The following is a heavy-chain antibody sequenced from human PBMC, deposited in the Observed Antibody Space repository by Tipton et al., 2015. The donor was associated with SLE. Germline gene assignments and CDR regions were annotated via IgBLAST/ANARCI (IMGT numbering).Heavy chain of an antibody. CDR2: IYYSGST. D-gene: IGHD1-26*01. J-gene: IGHJ4*02. CDR1: GGSISNSSYY. V-gene: IGHV4-39*07. CDR3: AREADSGSYRPIDY. Sequence: TLSLTCTVSGGSISNSSYYWGWIRQPPGKGLEWIGSIYYSGSTYYNPSLKSRVTISVDTSKNQFSLKLGSVTAADTAVYYCAREADSGSYRPIDYWGQGTLVTVSS.